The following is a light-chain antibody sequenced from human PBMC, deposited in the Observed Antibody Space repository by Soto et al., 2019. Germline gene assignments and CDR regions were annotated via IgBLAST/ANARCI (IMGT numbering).Light chain of an antibody. J-gene: IGKJ5*01. CDR2: DAS. V-gene: IGKV3-15*01. CDR1: QSIRSH. CDR3: QKYDNWPFT. Sequence: EILMTQSPSTLAVSAGERATLSCRASQSIRSHLAWYQQKPGKAPRLLLYDASTRATGIPARFSGSGSGTEFTLTISSLQSEDFELYYCQKYDNWPFTFGQGTRLEIK.